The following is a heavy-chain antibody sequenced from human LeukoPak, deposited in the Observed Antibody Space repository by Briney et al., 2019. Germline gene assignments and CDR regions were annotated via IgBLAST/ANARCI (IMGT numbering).Heavy chain of an antibody. Sequence: GGSLRLSCAASGFTFSSYNMKWVRQAPGKGLEWVSVIWYDGRRKYYADSVKGRFTISRDNSKNTVYLQMDSLRAEDTAVYYCARDVDSGGHYSKFDSWGQGTLVTVSS. D-gene: IGHD3-22*01. CDR2: IWYDGRRK. V-gene: IGHV3-33*08. J-gene: IGHJ4*02. CDR1: GFTFSSYN. CDR3: ARDVDSGGHYSKFDS.